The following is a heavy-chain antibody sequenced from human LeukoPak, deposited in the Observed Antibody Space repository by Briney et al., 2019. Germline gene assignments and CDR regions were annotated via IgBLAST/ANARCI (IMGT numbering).Heavy chain of an antibody. D-gene: IGHD2-2*01. V-gene: IGHV4-34*01. CDR2: IYHSGST. Sequence: SETLSLTCAVYGGSFSGYYWSWIRQPPGKGLEWIGYIYHSGSTYYNPSLKSRVTISVDRSKNQFSLKLSSVTAGDTAVYYCARELGGVPAAMGPFDYWGQGTLVTVSS. J-gene: IGHJ4*02. CDR1: GGSFSGYY. CDR3: ARELGGVPAAMGPFDY.